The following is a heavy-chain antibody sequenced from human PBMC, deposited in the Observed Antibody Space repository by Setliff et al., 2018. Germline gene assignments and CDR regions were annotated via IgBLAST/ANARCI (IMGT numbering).Heavy chain of an antibody. CDR2: IKQDGSEK. J-gene: IGHJ4*02. D-gene: IGHD6-25*01. CDR3: ARQAADY. V-gene: IGHV3-7*01. Sequence: PGGSLRLSCAASGFTFSRYWMSWVRQAPGKGLEWVANIKQDGSEKYYVDSVKGRFTISRDNSKNTLYLQMNSLGVEDTAVYYCARQAADYWGQGTLVTVSS. CDR1: GFTFSRYW.